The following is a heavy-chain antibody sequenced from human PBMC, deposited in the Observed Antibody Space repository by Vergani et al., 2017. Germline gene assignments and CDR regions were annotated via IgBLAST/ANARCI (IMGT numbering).Heavy chain of an antibody. V-gene: IGHV3-23*01. D-gene: IGHD1-1*01. Sequence: EVQLLESGGGLVQPGGSLRLSCAASGFTFSSYAMSWVLQAPGQGLEWVSAISGSGGSTYYADSVKGRFTISRDNSKKTLYLQMNSLRAEDTAVYYCAKYRNWNDGYFDYWGQGTLVTVSS. CDR2: ISGSGGST. CDR3: AKYRNWNDGYFDY. J-gene: IGHJ4*02. CDR1: GFTFSSYA.